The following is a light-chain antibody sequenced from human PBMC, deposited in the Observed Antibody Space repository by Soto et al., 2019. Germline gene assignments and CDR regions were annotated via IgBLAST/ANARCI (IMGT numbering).Light chain of an antibody. CDR3: QQYGSSAWT. J-gene: IGKJ1*01. CDR2: DTS. V-gene: IGKV3-20*01. CDR1: QGIGDT. Sequence: EIVMTQSPATLSVSPGEGATLSCRASQGIGDTLAWYQQKPGQTPRLLIYDTSIRATGIPDRFSGSGSGTDFTLTISRLEPEDFAVYYCQQYGSSAWTFGQGTKVDIK.